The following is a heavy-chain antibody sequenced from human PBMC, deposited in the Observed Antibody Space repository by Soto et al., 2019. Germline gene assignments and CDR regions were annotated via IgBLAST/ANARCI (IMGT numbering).Heavy chain of an antibody. D-gene: IGHD6-13*01. CDR2: INPNSGGT. J-gene: IGHJ6*02. V-gene: IGHV1-2*04. CDR1: GYTFTGYY. Sequence: ASVKVSCKASGYTFTGYYMHWVRQAPGQGLEWMGWINPNSGGTNYAQKFQGWVTMTRDTSISTAYMELSGLRSDDTAVYYCARDHRQQLVLGYYYGMDVWGQGTTVTVSS. CDR3: ARDHRQQLVLGYYYGMDV.